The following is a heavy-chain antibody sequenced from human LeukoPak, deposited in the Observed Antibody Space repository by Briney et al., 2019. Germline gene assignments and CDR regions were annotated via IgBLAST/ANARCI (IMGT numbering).Heavy chain of an antibody. CDR2: SDYSGGT. CDR1: RGSISSYY. D-gene: IGHD5-24*01. CDR3: ARQEMATLVNFET. J-gene: IGHJ5*02. Sequence: SQTLSLTCTVSRGSISSYYWNWIRQPPAQGLDWIGYSDYSGGTTYNPSLTTRVTISVDTSKTQFPLKLSSVPAADPAVHYCARQEMATLVNFETWGQGTLVTVSS. V-gene: IGHV4-59*01.